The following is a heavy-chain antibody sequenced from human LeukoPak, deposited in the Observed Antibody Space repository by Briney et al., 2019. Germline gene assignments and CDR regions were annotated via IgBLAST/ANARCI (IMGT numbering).Heavy chain of an antibody. Sequence: SETLSLTCAVYGGSFSGYYWSWIRQPPGKGLEWIGEINHSGSTNYNPSLKSRVTISVDTSKNQFSLKLSSVTAADTAVYYCAREMVVAATLDYWGQGTLVTVSS. V-gene: IGHV4-34*01. CDR1: GGSFSGYY. CDR3: AREMVVAATLDY. J-gene: IGHJ4*02. CDR2: INHSGST. D-gene: IGHD2-15*01.